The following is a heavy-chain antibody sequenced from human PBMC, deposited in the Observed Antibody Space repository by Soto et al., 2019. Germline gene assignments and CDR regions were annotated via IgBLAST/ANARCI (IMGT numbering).Heavy chain of an antibody. V-gene: IGHV4-30-4*01. D-gene: IGHD3-3*02. J-gene: IGHJ6*02. CDR2: INSAGRT. Sequence: QVQLQESGPGLVKPSQTLSLTCTVSGGSIISSDSYWSWIRQAPGKGLERIGYINSAGRTYYNASLKSRLIFSLDTSKNQISLKLSSVTAADTAVYFCASFSALGKDYGVDVWCQGTTVTVSS. CDR1: GGSIISSDSY. CDR3: ASFSALGKDYGVDV.